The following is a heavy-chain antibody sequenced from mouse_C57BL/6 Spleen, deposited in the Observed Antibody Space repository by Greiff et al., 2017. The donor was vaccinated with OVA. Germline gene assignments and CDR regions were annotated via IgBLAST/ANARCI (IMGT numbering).Heavy chain of an antibody. CDR3: AREDYYGSSYGAY. CDR2: IYPGDGDT. Sequence: QVQLQQSGPELVKPGASVKISCKASGYAFSSSWMNWVKQRPGKGLEWIGRIYPGDGDTNYNGKFKGKATLTADKSSSTAYMQLSSLTSEDSAVYFCAREDYYGSSYGAYWGQGTTLTVSS. V-gene: IGHV1-82*01. CDR1: GYAFSSSW. D-gene: IGHD1-1*01. J-gene: IGHJ2*01.